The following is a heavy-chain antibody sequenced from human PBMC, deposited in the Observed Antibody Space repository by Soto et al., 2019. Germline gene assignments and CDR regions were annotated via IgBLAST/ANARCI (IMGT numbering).Heavy chain of an antibody. CDR2: IYYNELSSSEST. CDR1: GASIGSGAFY. Sequence: PSETLSLTCTVSGASIGSGAFYWSWIRQSPGKGLEWLGYIYYNELSSSESTHYNSSLKSRVSISVDTSKNQFSLTLRSMTAADTAVYYCARTGPSYYYHNSGSPGDYWGQGTLVTVSS. CDR3: ARTGPSYYYHNSGSPGDY. V-gene: IGHV4-30-4*08. D-gene: IGHD3-22*01. J-gene: IGHJ4*02.